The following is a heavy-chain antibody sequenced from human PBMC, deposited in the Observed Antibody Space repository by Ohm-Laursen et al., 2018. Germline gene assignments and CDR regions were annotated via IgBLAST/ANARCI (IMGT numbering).Heavy chain of an antibody. Sequence: SETLSLTCTVSGGSISAYYWSWIRQPAGKGLEWIGRIYTSGSTNYNPSLKSRVTMSVDTSKNQFSLKLSSVTAADTAVYYCARPQYSGSYYYAFDIWGQGTMVTVSS. CDR2: IYTSGST. V-gene: IGHV4-4*07. CDR3: ARPQYSGSYYYAFDI. CDR1: GGSISAYY. D-gene: IGHD1-26*01. J-gene: IGHJ3*02.